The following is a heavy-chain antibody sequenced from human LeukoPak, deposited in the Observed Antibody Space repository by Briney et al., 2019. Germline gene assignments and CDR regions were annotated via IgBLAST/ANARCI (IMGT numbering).Heavy chain of an antibody. CDR2: IRSKANSYAT. V-gene: IGHV3-73*01. Sequence: PGGSLKLSCAASGFTFSGSAMHWVRQASGKGLEWVGRIRSKANSYATACAASVKGRFTISRDDSKNTAYLQMNSLKTEDTAVYYCTTSYYYYGMDVWGQGTTVTVSS. J-gene: IGHJ6*02. CDR3: TTSYYYYGMDV. CDR1: GFTFSGSA.